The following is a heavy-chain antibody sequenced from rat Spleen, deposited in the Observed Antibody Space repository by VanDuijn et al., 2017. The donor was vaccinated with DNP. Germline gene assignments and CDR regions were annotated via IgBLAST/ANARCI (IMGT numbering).Heavy chain of an antibody. J-gene: IGHJ2*01. V-gene: IGHV5-20*01. CDR2: ISYDGGST. Sequence: EVQLVESGGGLVQPGRSMKLSCAASGFTFSNFDMAWVRQAPKKGLEWVATISYDGGSTYYRDSVKGRFTISRNYAKSTLYLQMDSLRSEDTATYYCTTDLLQWPFDYWGQGVMVTVSS. D-gene: IGHD1-1*01. CDR3: TTDLLQWPFDY. CDR1: GFTFSNFD.